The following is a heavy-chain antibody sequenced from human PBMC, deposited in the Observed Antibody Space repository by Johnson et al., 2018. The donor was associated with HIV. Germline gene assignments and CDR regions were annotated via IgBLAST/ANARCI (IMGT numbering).Heavy chain of an antibody. Sequence: QVQLVESGGGVVQPGRSLRLSCAASGFTFSSYAMHWVRQAPGKGLEWVAVISYDANNKYYADSVKGRFTISRDNSKNTLYLQMNSLRAEDTAVYYCAKDLNYGSGPVDIWGQGTMVTVSS. V-gene: IGHV3-30*04. CDR3: AKDLNYGSGPVDI. CDR1: GFTFSSYA. D-gene: IGHD3-10*01. J-gene: IGHJ3*02. CDR2: ISYDANNK.